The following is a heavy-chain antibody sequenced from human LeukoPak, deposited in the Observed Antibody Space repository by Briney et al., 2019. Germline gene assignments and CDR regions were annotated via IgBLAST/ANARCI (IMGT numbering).Heavy chain of an antibody. CDR2: INHSGST. D-gene: IGHD3-3*01. V-gene: IGHV4-34*01. CDR3: ARLPDFWCGLMTDY. Sequence: SETLSLTCAVYGGSFSGYYWSWIRQPPGKGLEWIGEINHSGSTNYNPSLKSRVTISVDTSKNQFSLKLSSVTAADTAVYYCARLPDFWCGLMTDYWGQGTLVTVSS. J-gene: IGHJ4*02. CDR1: GGSFSGYY.